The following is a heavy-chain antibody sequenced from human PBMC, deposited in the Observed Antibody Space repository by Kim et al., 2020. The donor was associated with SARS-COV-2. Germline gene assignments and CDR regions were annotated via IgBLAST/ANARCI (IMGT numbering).Heavy chain of an antibody. CDR2: ISGNGVGI. Sequence: GGSLRLSCAASGFTLEDFAMHWVRQAPGKGLEWLSLISGNGVGISYADSVRGRFTISRDTIKKTLHLQMNSLRLEDTAFYYCVKDRGFWEINAWGQGTLVTVSS. D-gene: IGHD3-10*01. J-gene: IGHJ5*02. V-gene: IGHV3-43*02. CDR3: VKDRGFWEINA. CDR1: GFTLEDFA.